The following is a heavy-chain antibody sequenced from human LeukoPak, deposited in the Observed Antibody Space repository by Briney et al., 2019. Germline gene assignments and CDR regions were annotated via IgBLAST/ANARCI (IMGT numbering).Heavy chain of an antibody. J-gene: IGHJ5*02. V-gene: IGHV4-4*07. CDR2: IYPSGNT. Sequence: TSETLSLTCSVSGGSFSNNFWSWVRQPAGKGLEWIGRIYPSGNTNYNPSLKSRVTLSVDTSKTQFSLNLSSVTAADTAVYYCARDSGTTGEVKFDPWGQGTLVTVSS. D-gene: IGHD3-10*01. CDR3: ARDSGTTGEVKFDP. CDR1: GGSFSNNF.